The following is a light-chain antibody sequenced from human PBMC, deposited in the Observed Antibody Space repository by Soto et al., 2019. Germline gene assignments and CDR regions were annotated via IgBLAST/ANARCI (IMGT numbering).Light chain of an antibody. CDR1: QGIGST. J-gene: IGKJ4*01. CDR2: DTS. Sequence: EIVLTQSPATLTVSPGDGATLTCRASQGIGSTLAWYQQKPGQTPRLLIYDTSIRVTGVPARFRGSASGTEFTLTITSLQSEDFAVYYCQRYANWPLTFGGGTKVDIK. V-gene: IGKV3-15*01. CDR3: QRYANWPLT.